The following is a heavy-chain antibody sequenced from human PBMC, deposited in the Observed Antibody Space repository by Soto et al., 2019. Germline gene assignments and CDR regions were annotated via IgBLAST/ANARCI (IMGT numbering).Heavy chain of an antibody. V-gene: IGHV4-61*01. Sequence: SETLSLTCTVSGGSVSSGSYYWSWIRQPPGKGLEWIGYIYYSGSTNYNPSLKSRVTISVDTSKNQFSLKLSSVTAADTAVYYCAREGVFGSSSWYGSWFDPWGQGTLVTVSS. D-gene: IGHD6-13*01. CDR3: AREGVFGSSSWYGSWFDP. CDR2: IYYSGST. J-gene: IGHJ5*02. CDR1: GGSVSSGSYY.